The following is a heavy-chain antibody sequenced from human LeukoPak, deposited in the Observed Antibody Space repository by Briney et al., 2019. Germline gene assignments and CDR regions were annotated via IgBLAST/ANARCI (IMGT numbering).Heavy chain of an antibody. D-gene: IGHD3-9*01. CDR2: MNPNSGNT. Sequence: GASVKVSCKASGYTFTSYDINWVRQATGQELEWMGWMNPNSGNTGYAQKFQGRVTMTRNTSISTAYMELSSLRSEDTAVYYCARGGYDILTAPDWFDPWGQGTLVTVSS. V-gene: IGHV1-8*01. J-gene: IGHJ5*02. CDR1: GYTFTSYD. CDR3: ARGGYDILTAPDWFDP.